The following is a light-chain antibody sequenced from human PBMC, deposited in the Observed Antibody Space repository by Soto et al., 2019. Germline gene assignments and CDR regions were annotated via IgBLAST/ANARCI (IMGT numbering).Light chain of an antibody. J-gene: IGLJ1*01. Sequence: QSALTQPASVSGSPGQSISISCLGTSSDVGAFNYVSWYQHHPGKAPQLIIYDVTSRPSGVSSRFSAPKSGNTASLTISGLQAEDEADYYCSSYTTRNTEVFGSGTKLTVL. CDR2: DVT. V-gene: IGLV2-14*03. CDR3: SSYTTRNTEV. CDR1: SSDVGAFNY.